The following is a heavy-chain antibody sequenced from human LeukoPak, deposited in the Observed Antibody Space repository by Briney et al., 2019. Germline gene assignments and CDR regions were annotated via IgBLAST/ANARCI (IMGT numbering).Heavy chain of an antibody. J-gene: IGHJ4*02. V-gene: IGHV7-4-1*02. Sequence: GASVKVSCKASGYIFSNFAMTWVRQAPGQGLEWMGWINTNTGNPTYAQGFTGRFVFSLDTSVNTAYLQIRGLKAEDTAVYFCARVSAADGLGIYYTRVIGATLYYWGQGTLVTVSS. CDR1: GYIFSNFA. CDR3: ARVSAADGLGIYYTRVIGATLYY. CDR2: INTNTGNP. D-gene: IGHD3-10*01.